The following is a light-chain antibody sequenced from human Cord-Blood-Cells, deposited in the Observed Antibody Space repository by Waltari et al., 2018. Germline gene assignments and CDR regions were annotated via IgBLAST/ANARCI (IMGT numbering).Light chain of an antibody. J-gene: IGLJ3*02. V-gene: IGLV1-47*01. CDR3: AAWDDSLSCSWV. Sequence: QSVLTQPPSASGTPGQRATISCSGSSTNTGSNYVYWYQQLPGTAPKLLIYRNNQRPSGVPGRFSGSKSGTSASLAISGLRSEDEADYYCAAWDDSLSCSWVFGGGTKLTVL. CDR2: RNN. CDR1: STNTGSNY.